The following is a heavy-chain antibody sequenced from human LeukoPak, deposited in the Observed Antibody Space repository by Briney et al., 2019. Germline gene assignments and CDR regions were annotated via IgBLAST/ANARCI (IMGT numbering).Heavy chain of an antibody. CDR2: ITGTGGST. Sequence: GGSLRLSCTASGFTFSTYAMSWVRQAPGQGLEWVSTITGTGGSTYYADSVKGRFTISRDNSKNTPYLQMNSLRAEDTAVYYCARDSYGDFSFDYWGQGTLVTVSS. CDR1: GFTFSTYA. CDR3: ARDSYGDFSFDY. V-gene: IGHV3-23*01. D-gene: IGHD4-17*01. J-gene: IGHJ4*02.